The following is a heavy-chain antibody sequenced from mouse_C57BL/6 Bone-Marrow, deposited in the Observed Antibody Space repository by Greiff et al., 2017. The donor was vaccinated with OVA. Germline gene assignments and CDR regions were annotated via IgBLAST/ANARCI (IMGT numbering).Heavy chain of an antibody. CDR3: ARGRETAQATFAY. Sequence: VQLQESGAELARPGASVKMSCKASGYTFTSYTLHWVKQRPGQGLEWIGDINPSSGYTKYNQKFKDKATLTADKSSSTAYMKLSSLTSEDSAVYYCARGRETAQATFAYWGQGTLVTVSA. CDR1: GYTFTSYT. CDR2: INPSSGYT. V-gene: IGHV1-4*01. J-gene: IGHJ3*01. D-gene: IGHD3-2*02.